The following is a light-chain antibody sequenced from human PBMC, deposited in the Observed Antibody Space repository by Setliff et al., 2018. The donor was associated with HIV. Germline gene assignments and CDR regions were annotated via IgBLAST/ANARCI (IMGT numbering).Light chain of an antibody. CDR1: SSDIGVYNY. J-gene: IGLJ1*01. V-gene: IGLV2-11*01. Sequence: QSALTQPPSVSGSPGQSVTISCTGTSSDIGVYNYVTWYQQHPGKAPKLMIYDVVKRPSGVPDRFSGAKSGNTASLTISGLQADDEADYYCCSYAGSYSHVFGTGTKVTVL. CDR3: CSYAGSYSHV. CDR2: DVV.